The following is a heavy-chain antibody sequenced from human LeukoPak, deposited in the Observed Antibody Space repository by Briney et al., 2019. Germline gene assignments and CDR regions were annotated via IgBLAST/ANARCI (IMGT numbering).Heavy chain of an antibody. D-gene: IGHD3-10*01. CDR3: ARDRGVPAVFAY. Sequence: ASVKVSCKVSGYSLRELNMHWLRQAPGKGPEWMGGFNPEEGETIYAQKFQGRVTMTEDTSTDTAYMELSSLTSEDTAVYYCARDRGVPAVFAYWGQGTLITVSS. CDR2: FNPEEGET. CDR1: GYSLRELN. J-gene: IGHJ4*02. V-gene: IGHV1-24*01.